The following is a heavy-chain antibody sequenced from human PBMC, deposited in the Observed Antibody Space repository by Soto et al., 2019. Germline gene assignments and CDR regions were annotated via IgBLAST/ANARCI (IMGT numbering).Heavy chain of an antibody. CDR3: ASHSGSSPEGRYYYGMDV. V-gene: IGHV1-69*12. D-gene: IGHD1-26*01. Sequence: QVQLVQSGAEVKKPGSSVKVSCKASGGTFSSYAISWVRQAPGQGLEWMGGIIPIFGTADYAQKFQGRVTITADESKRTAYMELSSLRSEDTAVYYCASHSGSSPEGRYYYGMDVWGQGTTVTVSS. CDR2: IIPIFGTA. CDR1: GGTFSSYA. J-gene: IGHJ6*02.